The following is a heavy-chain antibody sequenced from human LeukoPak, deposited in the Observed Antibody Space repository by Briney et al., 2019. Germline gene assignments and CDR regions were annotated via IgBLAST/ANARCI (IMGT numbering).Heavy chain of an antibody. CDR2: ISYDGSNK. V-gene: IGHV3-30*03. CDR3: VLGGYFDY. D-gene: IGHD2-15*01. CDR1: GFTFSSYG. J-gene: IGHJ4*02. Sequence: GGSLRLSCAASGFTFSSYGMHWVRQAPGKGLEGVAVISYDGSNKYYADSVKGRFTISRDNSKNTLYLQMNSLRAEDTAVYYCVLGGYFDYWGQGTLVTVSS.